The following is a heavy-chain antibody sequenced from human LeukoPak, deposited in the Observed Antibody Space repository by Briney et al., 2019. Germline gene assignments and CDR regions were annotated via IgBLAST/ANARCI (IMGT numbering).Heavy chain of an antibody. J-gene: IGHJ4*02. Sequence: GESLKISCKASGYTFTSYWIGWVRQMPGKGLEWMGIIYPADSDTRYSPSSQGQVTISADKSISTAYLQWSSLKASDTAMYYCARADPDRYYFDYWGQETLVTVSS. CDR1: GYTFTSYW. CDR3: ARADPDRYYFDY. V-gene: IGHV5-51*01. CDR2: IYPADSDT.